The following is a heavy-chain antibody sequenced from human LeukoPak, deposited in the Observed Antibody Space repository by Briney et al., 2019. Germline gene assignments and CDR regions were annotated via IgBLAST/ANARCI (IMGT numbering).Heavy chain of an antibody. Sequence: GGSLRLSCAASGFTFSNAWISWVRQAPGKGLEWVGRIKSKTDGGTTDYAAPVKGRFTISRDDSKNTLYLQMNSLKTEDTAVCFCSTDPSTYYCTNGVCYGYWGQGTLVTVSS. CDR2: IKSKTDGGTT. CDR1: GFTFSNAW. J-gene: IGHJ4*02. CDR3: STDPSTYYCTNGVCYGY. D-gene: IGHD2-8*01. V-gene: IGHV3-15*01.